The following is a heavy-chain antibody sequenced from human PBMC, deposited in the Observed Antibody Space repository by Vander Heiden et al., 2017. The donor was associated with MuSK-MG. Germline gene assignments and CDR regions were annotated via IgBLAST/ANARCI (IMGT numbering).Heavy chain of an antibody. D-gene: IGHD3-10*01. CDR1: GFTFSSYA. V-gene: IGHV3-23*01. CDR2: ISGSGGST. CDR3: AKREILWFGELLD. J-gene: IGHJ4*02. Sequence: EVQLLESGGGLVQPGGSLRLSFAASGFTFSSYAMSWVRQAPGKGLEWVSAISGSGGSTYYADSVKGRFTISRDNSKNTLYLQMNSLRAEDTAVYYCAKREILWFGELLDWGQGTLVTVSS.